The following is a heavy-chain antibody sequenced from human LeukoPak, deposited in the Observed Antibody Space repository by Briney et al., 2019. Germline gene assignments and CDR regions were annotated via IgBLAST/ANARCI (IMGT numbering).Heavy chain of an antibody. V-gene: IGHV4-39*01. CDR2: IYYSGST. J-gene: IGHJ4*02. D-gene: IGHD3-10*01. CDR3: ARLGVFDY. Sequence: SETLSLTCTVSGGSISSSSYYWGWIRQPPGKGLEWIGSIYYSGSTYYNPSLKSRVTISVDTSKNQFSLKLSSVTAADTAVYYCARLGVFDYWGQGTLVTVSS. CDR1: GGSISSSSYY.